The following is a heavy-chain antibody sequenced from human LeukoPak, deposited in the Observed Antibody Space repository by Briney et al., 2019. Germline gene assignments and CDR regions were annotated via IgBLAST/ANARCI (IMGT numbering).Heavy chain of an antibody. Sequence: GRSLRLSCAASGFTFSSYGMHWVRQAPGKGLEWVAVIWYGGSNKYYADSVKGRFTISRDNSKNTLYLQMNSLRAEDTAVYYCAAEVGAKRGLFDYWGQGTLVTVSS. CDR1: GFTFSSYG. CDR2: IWYGGSNK. V-gene: IGHV3-33*08. CDR3: AAEVGAKRGLFDY. D-gene: IGHD1-26*01. J-gene: IGHJ4*02.